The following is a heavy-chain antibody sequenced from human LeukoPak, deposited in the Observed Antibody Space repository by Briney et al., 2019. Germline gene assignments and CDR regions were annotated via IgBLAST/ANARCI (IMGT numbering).Heavy chain of an antibody. CDR2: IYYSGST. V-gene: IGHV4-38-2*02. CDR1: DYSISSGYY. CDR3: ARGFINRLTPGELVY. Sequence: SETLSLTCTVSDYSISSGYYWGWIRQPPGKGLEWIGSIYYSGSTYYNPSLKSRVTISVDTSKNQFSLKLSSVTAADTAVYYCARGFINRLTPGELVYWGQGTLVTVSS. D-gene: IGHD2/OR15-2a*01. J-gene: IGHJ4*02.